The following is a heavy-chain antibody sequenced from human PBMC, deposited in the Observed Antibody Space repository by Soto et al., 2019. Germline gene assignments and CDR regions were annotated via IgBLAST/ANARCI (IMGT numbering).Heavy chain of an antibody. Sequence: SETLSLTCSVSGDSIRGGGHYWNWIRQFPGKGLEWIGYVYHSGSTHYNPSLRGRLTISIDTSKNQFSLRLISVTAADTALYYCARDTGLAPTVWGYWGHGTQVT. CDR3: ARDTGLAPTVWGY. J-gene: IGHJ4*03. D-gene: IGHD7-27*01. CDR1: GDSIRGGGHY. CDR2: VYHSGST. V-gene: IGHV4-31*03.